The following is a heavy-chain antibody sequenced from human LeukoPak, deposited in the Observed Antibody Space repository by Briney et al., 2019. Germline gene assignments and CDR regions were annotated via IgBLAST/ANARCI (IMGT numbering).Heavy chain of an antibody. CDR3: ATDKGGGVGARGY. V-gene: IGHV3-48*04. D-gene: IGHD1-26*01. J-gene: IGHJ4*02. CDR2: ISSTGRTI. CDR1: GFTFSGYA. Sequence: LAGGSLRLSCAASGFTFSGYAMNWVRQAPGKGLQWLSYISSTGRTIYYADSVKGRFTISRDTAKNSLYLQMNSLRAEDTAVYYCATDKGGGVGARGYWGQGTLVTVSS.